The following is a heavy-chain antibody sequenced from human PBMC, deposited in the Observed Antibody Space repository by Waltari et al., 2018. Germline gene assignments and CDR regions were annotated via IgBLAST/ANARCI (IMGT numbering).Heavy chain of an antibody. CDR3: AKGFDRASFDY. J-gene: IGHJ4*02. Sequence: EVQLLESGGGLVQPGGSLRRSCAASGFIFSSYTMNWVRQAPGKGLEWVSVFHGGGDTDYADSVKGRFTISRDNSKNMLYLQMNSLRPEDTAVYYCAKGFDRASFDYWGQGALVTVSS. CDR1: GFIFSSYT. V-gene: IGHV3-23*03. D-gene: IGHD3-22*01. CDR2: FHGGGDT.